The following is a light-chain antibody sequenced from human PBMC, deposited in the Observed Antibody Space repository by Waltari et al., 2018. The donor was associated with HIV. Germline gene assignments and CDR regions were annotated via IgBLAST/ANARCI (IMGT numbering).Light chain of an antibody. Sequence: QSTLTQPPSASGSPGQSVTISCTGTRSDIGGYNYVSWYQQHPGKAPKLIMTAVTKRPSGVPARFSGSKSGNTASLTVSGLQADDEALYYCSSFAPTNKFYVLFGGGTTLTVL. CDR3: SSFAPTNKFYVL. J-gene: IGLJ2*01. CDR2: AVT. CDR1: RSDIGGYNY. V-gene: IGLV2-8*01.